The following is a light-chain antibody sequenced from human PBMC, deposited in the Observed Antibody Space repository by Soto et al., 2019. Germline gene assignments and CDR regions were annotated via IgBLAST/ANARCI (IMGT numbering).Light chain of an antibody. Sequence: PGERATLSCRASQSVSIRNLAWYRQKPGQAPRLLIYGASNRATGIPDRVSASGSGTDFTLTISRLEPEDVAVYYCLRYGDSPPAYSFGQGTKLEIK. CDR2: GAS. J-gene: IGKJ2*03. CDR1: QSVSIRN. CDR3: LRYGDSPPAYS. V-gene: IGKV3-20*01.